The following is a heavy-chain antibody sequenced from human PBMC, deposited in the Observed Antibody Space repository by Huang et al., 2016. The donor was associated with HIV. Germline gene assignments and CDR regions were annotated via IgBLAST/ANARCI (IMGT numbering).Heavy chain of an antibody. CDR3: ARLTSGWYQDY. CDR1: GYLFSNYD. Sequence: QVQLVQSGPEVKKPGASVKVSCQTSGYLFSNYDINWVRQAPGQGLQWMGWLNTNSGKTAYGQNFQGRVTLTRSTSTGAAYMVLNSLTSQDTAVYYCARLTSGWYQDYWGQGTLVTVSS. CDR2: LNTNSGKT. D-gene: IGHD6-19*01. V-gene: IGHV1-8*01. J-gene: IGHJ4*02.